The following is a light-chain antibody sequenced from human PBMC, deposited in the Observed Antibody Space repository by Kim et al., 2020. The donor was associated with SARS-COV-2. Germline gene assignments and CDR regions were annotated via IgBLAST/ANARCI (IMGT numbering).Light chain of an antibody. CDR1: QSVSNN. CDR2: GAS. CDR3: QQYNNWPPYT. J-gene: IGKJ2*01. Sequence: EIVMTQSPATLSVSPGERATLSCRASQSVSNNLAWYQQKPGHAPRLLLYGASTRATGIPARFSGSGSGTEFTLNISSLQSEDFAVYYCQQYNNWPPYTFGQGTKLEI. V-gene: IGKV3-15*01.